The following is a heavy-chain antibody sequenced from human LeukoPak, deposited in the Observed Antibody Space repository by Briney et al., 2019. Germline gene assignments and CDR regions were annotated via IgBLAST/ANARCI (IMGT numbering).Heavy chain of an antibody. Sequence: GGSLRLSCAVSGFIFSSYSMSWVRQAPGKGLEWVSAICVSGGNTYYADSVKGRFTISRDNAKNTLYLQMNSLRAEDTAVYYCARDRAAAAKGWFDPWGQGTLVTVSS. CDR3: ARDRAAAAKGWFDP. CDR1: GFIFSSYS. V-gene: IGHV3-23*01. D-gene: IGHD6-13*01. CDR2: ICVSGGNT. J-gene: IGHJ5*02.